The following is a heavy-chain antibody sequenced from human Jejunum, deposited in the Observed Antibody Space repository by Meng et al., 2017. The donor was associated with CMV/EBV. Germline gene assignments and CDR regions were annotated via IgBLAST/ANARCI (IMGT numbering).Heavy chain of an antibody. V-gene: IGHV3-23*01. Sequence: EMQLLESGXGLVYPGGSLGPSCTASGFTVSTYGMSWVRQAPGKGLEWVSAITDGGTGTYYADSVKGRFTISRDNSKNTLYLQMNSLRAEDTALYYCAKDGLEGATRPKYFDSWGRGNLVTVSS. CDR3: AKDGLEGATRPKYFDS. D-gene: IGHD6-6*01. CDR1: GFTVSTYG. CDR2: ITDGGTGT. J-gene: IGHJ4*02.